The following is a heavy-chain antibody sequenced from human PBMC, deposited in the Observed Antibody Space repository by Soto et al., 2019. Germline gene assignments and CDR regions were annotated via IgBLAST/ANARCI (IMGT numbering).Heavy chain of an antibody. CDR1: GFTFSNYG. D-gene: IGHD6-13*01. CDR2: ISYDGSNK. J-gene: IGHJ4*02. V-gene: IGHV3-30*03. Sequence: QVQLAESGGGVVQPGRSLRLSCAASGFTFSNYGMHWVRQAPGKGLEWVAVISYDGSNKYYEDSVKGRVTISRDNSKNTLSLQMNSLRPEDTAVYYCARASLSSSNEPTFDDWGQGPLVTVSP. CDR3: ARASLSSSNEPTFDD.